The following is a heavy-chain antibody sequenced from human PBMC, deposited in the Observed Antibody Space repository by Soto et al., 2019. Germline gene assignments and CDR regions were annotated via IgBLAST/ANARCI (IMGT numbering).Heavy chain of an antibody. CDR3: ARDVIAVRPGWFDP. CDR1: GYTFTTYG. V-gene: IGHV1-18*01. J-gene: IGHJ5*02. CDR2: ISDYNGNT. Sequence: GASVKVSCKAAGYTFTTYGISWVRQAPGQGLEWMGWISDYNGNTNYAQKFQDRVTMTTDTSTSTAYMELRSLRSDDTAVYYCARDVIAVRPGWFDPWGQGTLVTVSS. D-gene: IGHD6-6*01.